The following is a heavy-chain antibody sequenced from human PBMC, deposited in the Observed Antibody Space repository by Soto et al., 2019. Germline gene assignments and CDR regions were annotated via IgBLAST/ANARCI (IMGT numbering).Heavy chain of an antibody. D-gene: IGHD2-15*01. J-gene: IGHJ4*02. V-gene: IGHV4-39*01. CDR1: GGSITNNNYF. Sequence: ASETLSLTCTVSGGSITNNNYFWGWIRQPPGKGLEWIGSATYSGGTYYNSSLKSRVTISVDTSKNQFSLRLTSVTAADTAVYYCAKVLVGATSHSDFDSWGQGTLVTVSS. CDR2: ATYSGGT. CDR3: AKVLVGATSHSDFDS.